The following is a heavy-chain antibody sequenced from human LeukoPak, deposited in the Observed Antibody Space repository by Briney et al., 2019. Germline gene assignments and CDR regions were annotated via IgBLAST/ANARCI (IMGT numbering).Heavy chain of an antibody. CDR2: TYYRSKWYN. J-gene: IGHJ4*02. CDR1: GDSVSSNSAT. Sequence: SQTLSLTCAISGDSVSSNSATWNWIRQSPSRGLEWLRRTYYRSKWYNNYAGSLKSRISINPDTSKNQFSLQLNSVTPEDTAVYYCARGDQNFDYWGQGTLVTVSS. CDR3: ARGDQNFDY. V-gene: IGHV6-1*01.